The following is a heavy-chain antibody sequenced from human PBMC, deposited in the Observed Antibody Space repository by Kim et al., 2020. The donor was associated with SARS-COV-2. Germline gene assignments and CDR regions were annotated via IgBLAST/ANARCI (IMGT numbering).Heavy chain of an antibody. CDR3: ARYRGGSTPYDH. CDR1: GFSFNNYG. V-gene: IGHV3-23*02. D-gene: IGHD3-16*01. Sequence: GGSLRLSCVASGFSFNNYGGAWVRQAPGKGLEWGSGIVFGGSTSHVDAVKGRFSMSRDTSKTTLLLQMNSLGADDSAVYYCARYRGGSTPYDHWGRGTLVSVPS. J-gene: IGHJ4*02. CDR2: IVFGGST.